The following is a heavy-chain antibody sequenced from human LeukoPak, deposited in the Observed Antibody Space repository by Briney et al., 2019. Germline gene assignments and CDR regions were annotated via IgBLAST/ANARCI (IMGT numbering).Heavy chain of an antibody. Sequence: ASVKVSCKASGYTFTSYAMNWVRQAPGQGLEWMGWINTNTGNPTYAQGFTGRFVFSLDTSVSTAYLQISSLKAEDTAVYYCARLPFSLNSGYAPDFDYWGQGTLVTVSS. V-gene: IGHV7-4-1*02. D-gene: IGHD5-12*01. CDR3: ARLPFSLNSGYAPDFDY. CDR1: GYTFTSYA. CDR2: INTNTGNP. J-gene: IGHJ4*02.